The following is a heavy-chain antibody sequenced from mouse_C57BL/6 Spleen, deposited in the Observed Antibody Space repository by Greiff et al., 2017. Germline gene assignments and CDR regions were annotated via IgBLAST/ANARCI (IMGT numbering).Heavy chain of an antibody. CDR3: ATITTVVDWYFDV. CDR2: INPNYGTT. Sequence: VQLQQSGPELVKPGASVKISCKASGYSFTDYYMNWVKQSTGKSLEWIGVINPNYGTTSYNQKFKGKATLTVDQSSSTAYMQLNSLTSADSAVXYCATITTVVDWYFDVWGTGTTVTVSS. J-gene: IGHJ1*03. V-gene: IGHV1-39*01. D-gene: IGHD1-1*01. CDR1: GYSFTDYY.